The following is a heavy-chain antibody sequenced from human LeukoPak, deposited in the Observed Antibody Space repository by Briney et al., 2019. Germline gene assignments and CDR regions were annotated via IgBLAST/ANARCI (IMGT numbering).Heavy chain of an antibody. CDR1: GGSISSYY. V-gene: IGHV4-4*09. CDR3: ARRHYFLDY. J-gene: IGHJ4*02. CDR2: IYTSGST. Sequence: SETLSLTCTVSGGSISSYYWSWIRQPPGQGLEWIGYIYTSGSTNYSPSLKSRVTISVDTSKNQFSLKLSSVTAADTAVYYCARRHYFLDYWGQGTLVTVSS.